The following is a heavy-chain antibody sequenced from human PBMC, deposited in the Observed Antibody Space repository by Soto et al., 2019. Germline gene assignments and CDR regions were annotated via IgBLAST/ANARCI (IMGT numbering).Heavy chain of an antibody. J-gene: IGHJ4*02. Sequence: GGSLRLSCEASGFAIRNNAIHWVRQTPGKGLQWVAVISFEGSHKYYADSVKGRFTVSRDNPKNTVSLQMDSLTVEDSALYYFVRAAGTAAAGDSQGVLWGQGTLVTVSS. CDR2: ISFEGSHK. V-gene: IGHV3-30-3*01. CDR1: GFAIRNNA. D-gene: IGHD6-13*01. CDR3: VRAAGTAAAGDSQGVL.